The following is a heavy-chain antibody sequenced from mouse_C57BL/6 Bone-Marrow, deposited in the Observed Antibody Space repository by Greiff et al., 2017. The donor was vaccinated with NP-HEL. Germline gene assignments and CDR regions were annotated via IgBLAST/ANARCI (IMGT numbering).Heavy chain of an antibody. CDR2: INPYNGGT. Sequence: EVQLQQSGPVLVKPGASVKMSCKASGYTFTDYYMNWVKQSHGKSLEWIGVINPYNGGTSYNQKFKGKATLTVDKSSSTAYMELNSLTSEDSAVYYCASPYYYGSHWYFDVWGTGTTVTVSS. CDR1: GYTFTDYY. CDR3: ASPYYYGSHWYFDV. J-gene: IGHJ1*03. V-gene: IGHV1-19*01. D-gene: IGHD1-1*01.